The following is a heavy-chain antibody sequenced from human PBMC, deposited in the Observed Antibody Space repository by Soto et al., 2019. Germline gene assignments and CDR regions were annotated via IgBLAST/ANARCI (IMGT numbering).Heavy chain of an antibody. V-gene: IGHV3-30-3*01. CDR2: ISYDGSDK. CDR1: GFIFRNYA. CDR3: AREARYCSSARCFGYHCDY. J-gene: IGHJ4*02. D-gene: IGHD2-2*01. Sequence: QVQLVESGGGVVQPGRSLRLSCTASGFIFRNYAMHWVRQAPGKGLEWVAVISYDGSDKYYADSVKGRFTISRDNPKSTLYLQMNSLRAEDTAVFYCAREARYCSSARCFGYHCDYWGQGTLVTVSS.